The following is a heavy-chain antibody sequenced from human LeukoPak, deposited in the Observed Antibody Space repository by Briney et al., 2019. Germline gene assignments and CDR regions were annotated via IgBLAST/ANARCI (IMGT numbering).Heavy chain of an antibody. J-gene: IGHJ5*02. CDR2: IYTSGST. V-gene: IGHV4-4*07. CDR3: AREIVVVPAAYNWFDP. CDR1: GGSISSYY. Sequence: SETLSLTCTVSGGSISSYYWSWIRQPAGKGLEWIGRIYTSGSTNYNPSLKSRVTISVDTSKNQFSLKLSSVTAADTAVYYCAREIVVVPAAYNWFDPWGQGTLFTVSS. D-gene: IGHD2-2*01.